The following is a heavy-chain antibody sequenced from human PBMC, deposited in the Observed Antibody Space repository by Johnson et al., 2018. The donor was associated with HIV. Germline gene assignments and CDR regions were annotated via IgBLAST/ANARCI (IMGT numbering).Heavy chain of an antibody. D-gene: IGHD3-16*01. CDR3: ARGYVGLYDALDI. V-gene: IGHV3-9*01. CDR2: ITWNSGSI. Sequence: VQLVESGGGLVQPGRSLRLSCAASGFTFDDNAMHWVRQAPGQGLEWVSGITWNSGSIGYADSVKGRFTISRDNAKNSLYLQMNSLTAEDTAVYYCARGYVGLYDALDIWGRGTMVTVSS. CDR1: GFTFDDNA. J-gene: IGHJ3*02.